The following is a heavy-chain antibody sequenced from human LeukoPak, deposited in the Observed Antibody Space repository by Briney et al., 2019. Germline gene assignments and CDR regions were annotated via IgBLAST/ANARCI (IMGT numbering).Heavy chain of an antibody. J-gene: IGHJ4*02. CDR1: GGSISSYY. Sequence: SETLSLSCTVSGGSISSYYWSWIRQPPGKGLEWIGYIYYSGSTNYNPSLKSRVTISVDTSKNQFSLKLSSVTAADTAVYYCASTSGYCSGGNCYSDFDYWGQGNLVTVSS. D-gene: IGHD2-15*01. CDR3: ASTSGYCSGGNCYSDFDY. V-gene: IGHV4-59*08. CDR2: IYYSGST.